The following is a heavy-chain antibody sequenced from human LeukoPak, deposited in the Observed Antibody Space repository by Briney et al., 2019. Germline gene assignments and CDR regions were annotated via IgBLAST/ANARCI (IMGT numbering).Heavy chain of an antibody. Sequence: SETLSLTCTVSGGSISSYYWSWIRQRPGKGLEWIGYIYKTGSTYYNPSLKSRVTMSVDTSRNQFSLKLNSVTAADTAVYYCARDVLRWGQGTLVTVSS. J-gene: IGHJ4*02. CDR3: ARDVLR. CDR1: GGSISSYY. V-gene: IGHV4-59*06. D-gene: IGHD3-16*01. CDR2: IYKTGST.